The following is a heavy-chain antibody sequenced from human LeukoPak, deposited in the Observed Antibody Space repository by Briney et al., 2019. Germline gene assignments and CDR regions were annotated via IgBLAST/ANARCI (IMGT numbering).Heavy chain of an antibody. CDR2: ISGSGGST. CDR3: AKNLHYDYVWGSYPLDY. D-gene: IGHD3-16*02. Sequence: PGGSLRLSCAASGFTFSSYAMSWVRQAPGKGQEWVSAISGSGGSTYYADSVKGRFTISRDNSKNTLYLQMNSLRAEDTAVYYCAKNLHYDYVWGSYPLDYWGQGTLVTVSS. CDR1: GFTFSSYA. J-gene: IGHJ4*02. V-gene: IGHV3-23*01.